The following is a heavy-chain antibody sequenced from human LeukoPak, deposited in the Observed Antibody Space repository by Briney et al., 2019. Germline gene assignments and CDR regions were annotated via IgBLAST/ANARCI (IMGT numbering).Heavy chain of an antibody. CDR3: AREMATISYYYYGMDV. CDR1: GFTFSSYW. J-gene: IGHJ6*02. V-gene: IGHV3-74*01. CDR2: INSDGSST. D-gene: IGHD5-24*01. Sequence: PGGSLRLSCAASGFTFSSYWMHWVRQAPGKGLVWVSRINSDGSSTSYADSVKGRFTISRDNAKNTLYLQMNSLRAEDTAVYYCAREMATISYYYYGMDVWGQGTTVTVSS.